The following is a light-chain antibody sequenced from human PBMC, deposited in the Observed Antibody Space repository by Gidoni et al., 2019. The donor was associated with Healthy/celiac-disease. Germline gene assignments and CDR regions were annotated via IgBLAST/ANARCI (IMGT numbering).Light chain of an antibody. CDR1: QSVLYSSNQKTS. Sequence: DIVMTQSPDSLAVSLGERATINCKSSQSVLYSSNQKTSLAWYQQKPGPLPNLLIYWASTRESGVPDRFSGSVSGTDFTLTISSLQAEDVAVYYCQQYYSTRTFGQGTKVEIQ. V-gene: IGKV4-1*01. CDR3: QQYYSTRT. CDR2: WAS. J-gene: IGKJ1*01.